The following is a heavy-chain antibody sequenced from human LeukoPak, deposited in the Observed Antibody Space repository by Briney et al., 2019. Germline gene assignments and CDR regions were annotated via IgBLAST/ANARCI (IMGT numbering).Heavy chain of an antibody. D-gene: IGHD6-13*01. CDR2: IYYTGST. CDR1: GGSIRSYY. V-gene: IGHV4-59*01. Sequence: SETLSLTCTVSGGSIRSYYWSWIRQPPGKGLEWNGYIYYTGSTNYNTPLKSRVTISVDASKNQFTLKLSSVTAADTAVYYCARERVAAAGMYYFDYWGQGTLVTVSS. CDR3: ARERVAAAGMYYFDY. J-gene: IGHJ4*02.